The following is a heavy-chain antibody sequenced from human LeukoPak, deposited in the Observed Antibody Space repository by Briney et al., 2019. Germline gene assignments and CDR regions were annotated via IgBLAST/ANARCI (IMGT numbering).Heavy chain of an antibody. D-gene: IGHD2-2*01. J-gene: IGHJ4*02. CDR1: GFTFSTYW. V-gene: IGHV3-7*01. Sequence: GGSLRLSCAASGFTFSTYWMSWVRQAPGKGLEWVANIKQNGSDKFYVDSVKGRFTISRDNAKNSMYLQMNSLRAEDTAVYYCARVLPVASRDYWGQGTLVTVSS. CDR3: ARVLPVASRDY. CDR2: IKQNGSDK.